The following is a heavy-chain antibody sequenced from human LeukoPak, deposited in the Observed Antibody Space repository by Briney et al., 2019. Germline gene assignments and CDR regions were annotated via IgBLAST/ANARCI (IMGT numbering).Heavy chain of an antibody. Sequence: AGGSLRLSCAASGFTFSAYGMRWVRQAPGKGLEWVATVTGSGINTYYADSVKGRFTISRDNSRNTLYLQMNSLRVEDTAVYYCAKVGGSSSWYYFAYWGQGTLVTVSS. V-gene: IGHV3-23*01. CDR2: VTGSGINT. CDR1: GFTFSAYG. CDR3: AKVGGSSSWYYFAY. D-gene: IGHD6-13*01. J-gene: IGHJ4*02.